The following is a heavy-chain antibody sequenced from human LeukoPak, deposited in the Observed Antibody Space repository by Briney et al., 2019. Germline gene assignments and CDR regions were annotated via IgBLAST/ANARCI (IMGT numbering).Heavy chain of an antibody. CDR3: ASFVGVARAFDI. V-gene: IGHV1-8*01. D-gene: IGHD2-15*01. CDR2: MNPNSGNT. Sequence: ASVKVSCKASGYTFTSYDINWVRQATGQGLEGMGWMNPNSGNTGYAQKFQGRVTMTRNTSISTAYMELSSLRSEDTAVYYCASFVGVARAFDIWGQGTMVTVSS. J-gene: IGHJ3*02. CDR1: GYTFTSYD.